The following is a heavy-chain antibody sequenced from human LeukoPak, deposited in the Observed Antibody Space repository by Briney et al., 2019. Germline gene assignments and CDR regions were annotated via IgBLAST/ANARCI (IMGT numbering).Heavy chain of an antibody. V-gene: IGHV4-39*07. J-gene: IGHJ5*02. CDR2: GGNSGGT. CDR3: AKNGQSGFSFDP. Sequence: SETLSLTCTVSGGSISSSSYYWSWIRQPPGKGLEWIGEGGNSGGTKFNPSLKSRVTISADTSKNQFSLKLSSVTAADTAVYYCAKNGQSGFSFDPWGQGTLVTVSS. D-gene: IGHD1-26*01. CDR1: GGSISSSSYY.